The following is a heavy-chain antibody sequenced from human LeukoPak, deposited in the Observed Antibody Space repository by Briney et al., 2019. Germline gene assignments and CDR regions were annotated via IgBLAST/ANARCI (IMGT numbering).Heavy chain of an antibody. CDR3: ATSGNLGNDF. CDR1: GFTFSSYA. J-gene: IGHJ4*02. Sequence: GRSLRLSCAASGFTFSSYAMHWVRQAPGKGLEWVANIKEDGSEKYYVDSVTGRFTISRDNADYSLYLQMNSLRVEDTAVYYCATSGNLGNDFWGQGTLVTVSS. V-gene: IGHV3-7*01. D-gene: IGHD2/OR15-2a*01. CDR2: IKEDGSEK.